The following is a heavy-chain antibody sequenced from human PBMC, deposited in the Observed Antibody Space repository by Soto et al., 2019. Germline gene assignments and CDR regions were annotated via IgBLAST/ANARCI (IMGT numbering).Heavy chain of an antibody. V-gene: IGHV3-30*03. J-gene: IGHJ4*02. D-gene: IGHD1-1*01. CDR1: GFTFSSYG. CDR2: ISYDGSNK. CDR3: ARGIGYSAQDY. Sequence: SGGSLRLSCAASGFTFSSYGMHWVRQAPGKGLEWVAVISYDGSNKYYADSVKGRFTISRDNAKNTLYLQMNSLRAEGTAVYYCARGIGYSAQDYWGQGTLVTVSS.